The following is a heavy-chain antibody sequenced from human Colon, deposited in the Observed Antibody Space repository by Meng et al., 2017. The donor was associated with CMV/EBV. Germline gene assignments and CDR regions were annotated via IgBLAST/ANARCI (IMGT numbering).Heavy chain of an antibody. CDR3: ATFTGTLDPFHY. V-gene: IGHV3-23*04. CDR1: RFIFNNYG. CDR2: ISTSGAAT. Sequence: EVHVVGSGGVLVCAWGSLVRSCAASRFIFNNYGLAWVRQAPGKGLEWVSSISTSGAATFYADSVKGRFTISRDNSRDTVYLQMSSLRAEDTAVYYCATFTGTLDPFHYWGQGTLVTVSS. D-gene: IGHD1-1*01. J-gene: IGHJ4*02.